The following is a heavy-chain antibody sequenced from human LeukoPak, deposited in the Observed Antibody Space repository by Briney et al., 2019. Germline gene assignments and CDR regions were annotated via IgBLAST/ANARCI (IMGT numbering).Heavy chain of an antibody. D-gene: IGHD3-22*01. CDR1: GGSISSYY. CDR2: IYYSGST. Sequence: PSETLSLTCTVSGGSISSYYWSWIRQPPGKGLEWIGYIYYSGSTNYNPSLKSRVTISVDTSKNQFSLKLSSVTAADTAVYYCARGGGLMTYYYDSSGPDYWGQGTLVTVSS. J-gene: IGHJ4*02. V-gene: IGHV4-59*01. CDR3: ARGGGLMTYYYDSSGPDY.